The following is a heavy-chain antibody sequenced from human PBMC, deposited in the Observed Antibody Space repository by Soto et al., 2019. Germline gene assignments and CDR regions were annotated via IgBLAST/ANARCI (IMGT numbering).Heavy chain of an antibody. CDR3: ATYKDNTYDF. D-gene: IGHD3-3*01. CDR2: IIPVLGLT. Sequence: QVQLVQAGAELKKPGSSMKVSCKTSGGSFNSFSFTWVRQAPGQGLEWVGRIIPVLGLTAYAQKFQGRITISADKSTSTAYMELSGLTSEDTAVYYGATYKDNTYDFWGQGTLVTVSS. CDR1: GGSFNSFS. V-gene: IGHV1-69*02. J-gene: IGHJ4*02.